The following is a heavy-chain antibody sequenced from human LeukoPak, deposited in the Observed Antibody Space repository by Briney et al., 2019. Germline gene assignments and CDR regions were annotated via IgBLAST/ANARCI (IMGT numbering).Heavy chain of an antibody. D-gene: IGHD1-14*01. J-gene: IGHJ3*02. CDR2: IYTTKST. CDR3: AKGTRVAGAFDI. CDR1: GVSISSGSYN. Sequence: SETLSLTCTVSGVSISSGSYNWNWIRQPARKGLEWIGRIYTTKSTNYNPSLKSRVTISVDTSKNQVSLNLSSVTAADTAMYYCAKGTRVAGAFDIWGQGTMVTVSS. V-gene: IGHV4-61*02.